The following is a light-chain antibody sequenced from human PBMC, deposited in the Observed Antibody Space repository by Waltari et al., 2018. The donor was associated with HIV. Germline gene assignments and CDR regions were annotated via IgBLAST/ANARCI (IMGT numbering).Light chain of an antibody. Sequence: EIVLTQSPGTLSLSPGERATLSCRASQSIISNYLAWNQQKPGQAPRLLIYGASSRATGIPDRFSGSGSVTDFTLTISRLEPEDFAVYYCQQYGSSPWTFGQGTKVEIK. CDR2: GAS. CDR3: QQYGSSPWT. V-gene: IGKV3-20*01. CDR1: QSIISNY. J-gene: IGKJ1*01.